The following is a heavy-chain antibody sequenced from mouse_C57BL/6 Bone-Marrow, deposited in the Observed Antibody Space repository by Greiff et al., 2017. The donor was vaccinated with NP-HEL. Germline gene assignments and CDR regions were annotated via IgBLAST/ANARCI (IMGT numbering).Heavy chain of an antibody. CDR1: GYTFTDYY. Sequence: QVQLQQSGAELVRPGASVKLSCKASGYTFTDYYINWVKQRPGQGLEWIARIYPGSGNTYYNEKFKGKATLTAEKSSSTAYMQLSSLTSEDSAVYFCARIYDGYYHWFAYWGQGTLVTVSA. CDR2: IYPGSGNT. J-gene: IGHJ3*01. D-gene: IGHD2-3*01. CDR3: ARIYDGYYHWFAY. V-gene: IGHV1-76*01.